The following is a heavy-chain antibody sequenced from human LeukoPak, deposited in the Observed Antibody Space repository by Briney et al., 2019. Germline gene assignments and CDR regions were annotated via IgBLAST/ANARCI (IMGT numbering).Heavy chain of an antibody. CDR1: GNGFNTYN. CDR3: VYSHSGSFSLAV. CDR2: IDPSGGST. V-gene: IGHV1-46*02. Sequence: ASVRISCKASGNGFNTYNLHWVRQAPGEGLSWLGIIDPSGGSTSYAQKFQVRFTMTRDTSTGTVYMYLSSLRSEDTAVYYCVYSHSGSFSLAVWGKGTTVTVSS. D-gene: IGHD2-15*01. J-gene: IGHJ6*04.